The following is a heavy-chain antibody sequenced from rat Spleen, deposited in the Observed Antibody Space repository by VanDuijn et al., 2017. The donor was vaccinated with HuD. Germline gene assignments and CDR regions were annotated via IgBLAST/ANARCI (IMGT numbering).Heavy chain of an antibody. V-gene: IGHV2S12*01. CDR3: TRDDYGFNFDY. Sequence: QVQLKESGPGLVQPSQTLSLTCTVSGFSLISNGVSWVRQPPGKGLEWIAAISSGGSTYFNSVLKSRLSISRDTSKSQVFLKMNSLQTEDTAIYFCTRDDYGFNFDYWGQGVVVTVSS. J-gene: IGHJ2*01. CDR2: ISSGGST. D-gene: IGHD1-6*01. CDR1: GFSLISNG.